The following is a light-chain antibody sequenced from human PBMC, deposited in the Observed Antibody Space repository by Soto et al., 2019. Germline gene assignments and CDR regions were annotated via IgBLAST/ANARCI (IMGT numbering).Light chain of an antibody. CDR3: QQRDKWPRT. CDR1: QSVASY. Sequence: IVFTQSPATMSLSPGERATLACQATQSVASYLAWYQHKTCQAAMLLIYDVFNKATDIQARVSGGGSGTDSPLPCSSLESGDSSDYYCQQRDKWPRTFDQVTKLEIK. J-gene: IGKJ2*01. V-gene: IGKV3-11*01. CDR2: DVF.